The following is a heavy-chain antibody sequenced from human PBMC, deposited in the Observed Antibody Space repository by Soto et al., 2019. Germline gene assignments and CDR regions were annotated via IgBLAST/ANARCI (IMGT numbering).Heavy chain of an antibody. Sequence: GGSLRLSCSASGFTFSDENMSWVRQVPGKGLEWVSGISGGGSYIFYADSVQGRFSISRDNPKNSLFLEMNSLRVEDTAVYYCARDSVCHSTSCFFPPHVWGQGTTVTVSS. J-gene: IGHJ6*02. D-gene: IGHD2-2*01. CDR2: ISGGGSYI. CDR3: ARDSVCHSTSCFFPPHV. V-gene: IGHV3-21*06. CDR1: GFTFSDEN.